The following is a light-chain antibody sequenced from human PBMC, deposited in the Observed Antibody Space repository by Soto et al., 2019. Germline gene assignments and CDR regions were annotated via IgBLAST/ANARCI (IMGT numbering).Light chain of an antibody. Sequence: EKVMTQSPATLSVSPGESATLSCRASESVSDNLAWYHQKPGQAPRLLIYGASTRATGTPARFSGSGSGTDFTLTISSLEPEDFAVYYCQQRSNWPLTFGGGTKVDI. CDR1: ESVSDN. CDR3: QQRSNWPLT. J-gene: IGKJ4*01. V-gene: IGKV3-11*01. CDR2: GAS.